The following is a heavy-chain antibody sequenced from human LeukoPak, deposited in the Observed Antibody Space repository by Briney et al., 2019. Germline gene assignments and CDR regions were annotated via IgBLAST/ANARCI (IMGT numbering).Heavy chain of an antibody. CDR3: ATSSGWYERNTWGGWFDP. CDR2: IYYSGST. Sequence: PSETLSLTCTVSGGSISSSNYYWGWIRQPPGKGLEWIGSIYYSGSTYYNPSLKSRVTISGDTSKNQFSLKLSSVTAADTAVYYCATSSGWYERNTWGGWFDPWGQGTLVTVSS. V-gene: IGHV4-39*01. J-gene: IGHJ5*02. CDR1: GGSISSSNYY. D-gene: IGHD6-19*01.